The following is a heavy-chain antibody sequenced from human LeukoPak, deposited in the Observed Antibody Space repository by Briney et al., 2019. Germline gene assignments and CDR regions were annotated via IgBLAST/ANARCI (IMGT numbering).Heavy chain of an antibody. Sequence: KPSETLSLTCAVSGGSISSSNWWSWVRQPPGKGLEWIGEIYHSGSTNYNPSLKSRVTISVDKSKNQFSLKLSSVTAADTAVYYCARAKYDFWSGSTTSFDPWGQGTLVTVSS. CDR1: GGSISSSNW. V-gene: IGHV4-4*02. CDR3: ARAKYDFWSGSTTSFDP. J-gene: IGHJ5*02. D-gene: IGHD3-3*01. CDR2: IYHSGST.